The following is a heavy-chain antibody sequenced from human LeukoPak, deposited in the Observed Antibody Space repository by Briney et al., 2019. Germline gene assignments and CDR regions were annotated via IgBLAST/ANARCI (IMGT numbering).Heavy chain of an antibody. CDR2: IYHSGST. J-gene: IGHJ4*02. CDR1: GGSMSSGGYS. D-gene: IGHD2-21*02. V-gene: IGHV4-30-2*01. Sequence: PSETLSLTCAVSGGSMSSGGYSWSWIRQPPGKGLEWIGYIYHSGSTYYNPSLKSRVTISVDRSKNQFSLKLSSVAAADTAVYYCARAGQCGGDCYYFDYWGQGTLVTVSS. CDR3: ARAGQCGGDCYYFDY.